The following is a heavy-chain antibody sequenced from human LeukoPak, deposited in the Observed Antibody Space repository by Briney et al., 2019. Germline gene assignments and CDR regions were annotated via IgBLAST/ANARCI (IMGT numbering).Heavy chain of an antibody. CDR2: ITSTGGTT. CDR3: AKRGADSGGNSALVAFDI. D-gene: IGHD4-23*01. CDR1: GFTFSSYA. V-gene: IGHV3-23*01. Sequence: GGSLRLSCAASGFTFSSYAMSWVRQAPGKGLEWVSAITSTGGTTYYADSVKGRFTISRDNSKNTLYLQMNSLRAEGTALYYCAKRGADSGGNSALVAFDIWGQGTLVTVSS. J-gene: IGHJ3*02.